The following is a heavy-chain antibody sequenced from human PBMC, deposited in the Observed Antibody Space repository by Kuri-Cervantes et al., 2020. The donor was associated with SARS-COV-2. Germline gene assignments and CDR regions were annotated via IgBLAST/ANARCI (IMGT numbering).Heavy chain of an antibody. J-gene: IGHJ6*03. CDR2: IYYSGST. Sequence: LRLSCTVSGGSISSGDYYWSWIRQPPGKGLEWIGYIYYSGSTYYNPSLKSRVTISVDTSKNQFSLKLSSVTAADTAVYYCARRSFQPRYYYYYYMDVWGKGTAVTVSS. V-gene: IGHV4-30-4*08. CDR3: ARRSFQPRYYYYYYMDV. CDR1: GGSISSGDYY.